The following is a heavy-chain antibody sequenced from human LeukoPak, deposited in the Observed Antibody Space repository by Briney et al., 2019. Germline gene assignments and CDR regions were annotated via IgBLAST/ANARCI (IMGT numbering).Heavy chain of an antibody. V-gene: IGHV3-23*01. Sequence: GGSLRLSCAASGFTFSSYGVSWVRQAPGKGLEWVSTISGSGGSTYYADSVKGRFTISRDNSKNTLYLQMNSLRAEDMALYYCAKDHDSSGRTTYYFDYWGQGTLVTVSS. CDR3: AKDHDSSGRTTYYFDY. CDR2: ISGSGGST. J-gene: IGHJ4*02. D-gene: IGHD3-22*01. CDR1: GFTFSSYG.